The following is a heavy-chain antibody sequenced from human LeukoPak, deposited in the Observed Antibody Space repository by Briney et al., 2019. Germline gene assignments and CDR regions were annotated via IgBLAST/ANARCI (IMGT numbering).Heavy chain of an antibody. CDR1: GFTFSSYG. CDR3: AKSRGCSSTSCLVDY. D-gene: IGHD2-2*01. J-gene: IGHJ4*02. V-gene: IGHV3-30*18. Sequence: GGSLRLTCAASGFTFSSYGMHWVRQAPGKGLEWVAVISYDGSNKYYADSVKGRFTISRDNSKNTLYLQMNSLRAEETAVYYCAKSRGCSSTSCLVDYWGQGTLVTVSS. CDR2: ISYDGSNK.